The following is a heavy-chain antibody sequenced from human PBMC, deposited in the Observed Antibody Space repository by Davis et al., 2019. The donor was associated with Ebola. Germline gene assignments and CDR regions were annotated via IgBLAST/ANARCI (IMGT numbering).Heavy chain of an antibody. CDR1: GFTFSSYA. Sequence: PGRSLRLSCAASGFTFSSYAMSWVRQAPGKGLEWVSSISNSGAEIYYADSVKGRFTISRHNSENTLYLQMNSLTIEDTAVYYCAKGVVGAPLSLEYWGQGILVTVSS. J-gene: IGHJ4*02. CDR2: ISNSGAEI. V-gene: IGHV3-23*01. CDR3: AKGVVGAPLSLEY. D-gene: IGHD1-26*01.